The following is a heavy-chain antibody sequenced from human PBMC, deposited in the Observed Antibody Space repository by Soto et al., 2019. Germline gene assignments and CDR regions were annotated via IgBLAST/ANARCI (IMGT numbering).Heavy chain of an antibody. D-gene: IGHD2-21*02. J-gene: IGHJ3*02. CDR2: MNPNSGNT. Sequence: ASVKVSCKASGYTFTSYDINWVRQATGQGLEWMGWMNPNSGNTGYAQKFQGRVTMTRNTSISTAYMEPSSLRSEDTAVYYCARGHRHIVVVTAPRGAFDIWGQGTMVTVSS. V-gene: IGHV1-8*01. CDR3: ARGHRHIVVVTAPRGAFDI. CDR1: GYTFTSYD.